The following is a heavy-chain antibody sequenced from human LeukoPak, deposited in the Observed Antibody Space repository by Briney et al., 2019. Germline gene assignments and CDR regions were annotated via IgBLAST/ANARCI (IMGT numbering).Heavy chain of an antibody. Sequence: SETLSLTCAVYGGSFSGYYWSWIRQPPGKGLEWIGEINHSGSTNYNPSLKNRVTISVDTSKNQYSLKLSSVTAADTAVYYCARGPWQYIAWGEGTLVTVSS. V-gene: IGHV4-34*01. D-gene: IGHD6-13*01. CDR3: ARGPWQYIA. J-gene: IGHJ4*02. CDR2: INHSGST. CDR1: GGSFSGYY.